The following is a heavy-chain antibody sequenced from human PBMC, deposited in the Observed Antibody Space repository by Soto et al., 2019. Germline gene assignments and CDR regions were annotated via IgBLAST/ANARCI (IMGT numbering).Heavy chain of an antibody. D-gene: IGHD3-22*01. J-gene: IGHJ6*02. CDR3: AREIYYDCSGYYRQRHVMDF. CDR2: TYYRSKWYN. Sequence: SQTLSLTCAISGDSVSSNSAAWNWIRQSPSRGLELLGRTYYRSKWYNDYAVSVKSRITINPDTSKNQFSLQLNSVTPEDTAVYYCAREIYYDCSGYYRQRHVMDFRGQGTTVTVSS. CDR1: GDSVSSNSAA. V-gene: IGHV6-1*01.